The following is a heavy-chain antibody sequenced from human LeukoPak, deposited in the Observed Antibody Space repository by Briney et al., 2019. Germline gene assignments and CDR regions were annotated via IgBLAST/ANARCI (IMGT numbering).Heavy chain of an antibody. CDR2: IYYSGST. D-gene: IGHD6-13*01. V-gene: IGHV4-59*01. Sequence: PSETLSLTCTVSGGSISSYYWKWIRQPPGKGLEWIGYIYYSGSTNYNPSLKSRVTISVDTSKNQFSLKLSSVTAADTAVYYCARGMAEAGLDAFDIWGQGTMVTVSS. CDR3: ARGMAEAGLDAFDI. J-gene: IGHJ3*02. CDR1: GGSISSYY.